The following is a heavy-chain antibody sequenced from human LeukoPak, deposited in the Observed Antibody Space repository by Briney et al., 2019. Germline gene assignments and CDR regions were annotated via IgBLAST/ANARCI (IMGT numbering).Heavy chain of an antibody. V-gene: IGHV3-66*01. Sequence: GGSLRLSCAASGFTVSSNYMSWVRQAPGKGLEWVSVIYSGGSTYYADSEKGRFTISRDNSKNTLYLQMNSLRAEDTAVYYCARTERNSGWYSYYFDYWGQGTLVTVSS. D-gene: IGHD6-19*01. CDR1: GFTVSSNY. CDR3: ARTERNSGWYSYYFDY. J-gene: IGHJ4*02. CDR2: IYSGGST.